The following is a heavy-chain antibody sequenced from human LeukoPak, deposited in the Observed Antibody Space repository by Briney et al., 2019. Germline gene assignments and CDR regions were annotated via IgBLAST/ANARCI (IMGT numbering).Heavy chain of an antibody. CDR1: GFTFSSYS. CDR2: ISSSSSYI. J-gene: IGHJ6*04. V-gene: IGHV3-21*01. Sequence: PGGSLRLSCAASGFTFSSYSMNWVRQAPGKGLEWVSSISSSSSYIYYADSVKGRFTISRDNAKNSLYLQMNSLRAEDTAVYYCARVRGRDYGVDVWGKGTTVTVSS. CDR3: ARVRGRDYGVDV.